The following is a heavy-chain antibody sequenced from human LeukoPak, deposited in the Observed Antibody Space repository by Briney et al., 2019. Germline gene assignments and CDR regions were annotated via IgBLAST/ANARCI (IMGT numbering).Heavy chain of an antibody. V-gene: IGHV3-23*01. Sequence: GGSLRLSCAASGFTFSSYAMSWVRQAPGKGLEWVSAISGSGGSTYYADSVKGRFTISRDNSKNTLYLQMNSLRAEDTAVYYCAKDTCSSTSCYFIYYXXMDVWGKGXXVTVSS. D-gene: IGHD2-2*01. CDR3: AKDTCSSTSCYFIYYXXMDV. J-gene: IGHJ6*03. CDR2: ISGSGGST. CDR1: GFTFSSYA.